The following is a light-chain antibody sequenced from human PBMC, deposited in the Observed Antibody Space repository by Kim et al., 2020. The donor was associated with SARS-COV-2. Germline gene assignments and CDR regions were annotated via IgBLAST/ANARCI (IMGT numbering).Light chain of an antibody. CDR2: EVS. V-gene: IGLV2-8*01. J-gene: IGLJ3*02. Sequence: GQSVTIACTGTSSDVDGYNYVFWDQQHPGKAPKLIIDEVSKRPSGVPDRFSGSKSGNTASLTVSGLQAEDEADYYCSSYAGSNNWVFGGGTQLTVL. CDR1: SSDVDGYNY. CDR3: SSYAGSNNWV.